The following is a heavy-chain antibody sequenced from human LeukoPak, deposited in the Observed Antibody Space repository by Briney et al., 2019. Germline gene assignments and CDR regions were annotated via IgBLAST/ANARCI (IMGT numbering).Heavy chain of an antibody. CDR3: VRGNYDNRGYSNAFDI. J-gene: IGHJ3*02. D-gene: IGHD3-22*01. Sequence: SGTLSLTCTVPGVSISSSYWSWIRQPPGKRLEWIGYIYYNGNTNSNPSLKSRVTISADTSKNQFSLKLSSVTAADTAVYYCVRGNYDNRGYSNAFDIWGQGAMVTVSS. V-gene: IGHV4-59*01. CDR1: GVSISSSY. CDR2: IYYNGNT.